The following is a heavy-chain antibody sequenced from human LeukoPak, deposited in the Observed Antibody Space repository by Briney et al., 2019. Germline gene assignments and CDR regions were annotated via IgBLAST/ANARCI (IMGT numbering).Heavy chain of an antibody. CDR2: ISYSGTP. V-gene: IGHV4-30-4*08. CDR3: ARDRYGDFEDY. CDR1: GGSINTANYY. D-gene: IGHD4-17*01. Sequence: SETLSLTCNVSGGSINTANYYWTWIRQPPGKGLEWIGYISYSGTPYYNPSLNSRVTISLDPSKNQFSLILNSVTAADTAMYYCARDRYGDFEDYWGQGTLVTVSS. J-gene: IGHJ4*02.